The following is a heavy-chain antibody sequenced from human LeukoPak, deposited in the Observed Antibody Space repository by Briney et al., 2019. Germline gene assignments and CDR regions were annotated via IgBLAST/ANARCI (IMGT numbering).Heavy chain of an antibody. CDR3: ATLYSSGWYCFDY. Sequence: SETLSLTCTVSGGSIRSSTYFWAWIRQPPGKGLEWIGSIYYSGTTYYNPSLRGRATISVDTSKNQFSLRLSSVTAADTAQYYCATLYSSGWYCFDYWGQGTLVTVSS. D-gene: IGHD6-19*01. V-gene: IGHV4-39*01. J-gene: IGHJ4*02. CDR2: IYYSGTT. CDR1: GGSIRSSTYF.